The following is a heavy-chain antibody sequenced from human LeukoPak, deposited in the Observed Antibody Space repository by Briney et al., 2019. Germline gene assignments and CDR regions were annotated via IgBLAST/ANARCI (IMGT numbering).Heavy chain of an antibody. D-gene: IGHD2-21*01. CDR2: VSGYNGNT. J-gene: IGHJ5*02. CDR1: GYTFTSYD. CDR3: ARGDWFDP. V-gene: IGHV1-18*01. Sequence: ASVKVSCKASGYTFTSYDINWVRQAPGQGLEWMGWVSGYNGNTNYAQKFEGRVAMTTDTSSTTAYMELRSLKSDDTAIYYCARGDWFDPWGQGTLVTVSS.